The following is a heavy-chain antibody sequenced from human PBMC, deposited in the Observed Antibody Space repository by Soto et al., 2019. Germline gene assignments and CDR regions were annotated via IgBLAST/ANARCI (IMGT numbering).Heavy chain of an antibody. Sequence: PGGSLRLSCAASGFTFSDYYMSWIRQAPGKGLEWVSYISSSGSTIYYADSVKGRFTISGDNAKNSLYLQMNSLRAEDTAVYYCARDIVVVVAANDNWFDPWGQGTLVTVSS. V-gene: IGHV3-11*01. CDR3: ARDIVVVVAANDNWFDP. J-gene: IGHJ5*02. CDR1: GFTFSDYY. D-gene: IGHD2-15*01. CDR2: ISSSGSTI.